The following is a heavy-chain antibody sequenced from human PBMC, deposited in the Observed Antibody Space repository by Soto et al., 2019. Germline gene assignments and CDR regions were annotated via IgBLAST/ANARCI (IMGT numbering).Heavy chain of an antibody. D-gene: IGHD3-9*01. Sequence: SEPLSLTCTVSGGSISSYYWTWIRQPPGKGLKWIGYIYCSGSTNYNPSLKSRVTISVDTSKNQFSLKLSSVTAADTAVYYCARDQGFYDILTGRLEDYYYYYGMDVWGQGTTVTVSS. CDR2: IYCSGST. V-gene: IGHV4-59*01. CDR1: GGSISSYY. J-gene: IGHJ6*02. CDR3: ARDQGFYDILTGRLEDYYYYYGMDV.